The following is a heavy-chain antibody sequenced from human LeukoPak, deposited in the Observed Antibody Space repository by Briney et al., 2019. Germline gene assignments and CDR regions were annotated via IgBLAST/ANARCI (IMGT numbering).Heavy chain of an antibody. CDR3: ARDGGSGTYGDHYYYGMDV. J-gene: IGHJ6*02. CDR2: IYGATTT. V-gene: IGHV3-53*01. Sequence: GGSLRLSCAASGFTVSSNGMSWVRQAPGKGLEWVSFIYGATTTYYADSVKGRFTISRDNSKNTLYLQMNSLRAEDTAVYYCARDGGSGTYGDHYYYGMDVWGPGTTVIVSS. D-gene: IGHD3-10*01. CDR1: GFTVSSNG.